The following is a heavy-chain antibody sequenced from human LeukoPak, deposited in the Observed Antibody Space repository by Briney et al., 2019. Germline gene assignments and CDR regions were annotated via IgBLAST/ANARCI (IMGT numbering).Heavy chain of an antibody. J-gene: IGHJ4*02. CDR3: ARLVRTYYYDSSGYYWDY. CDR2: IYHSGST. CDR1: GGSICSSNW. V-gene: IGHV4-4*02. Sequence: PSETLSHTCAVSGGSICSSNWWRWVRQPPGKGLEWTGEIYHSGSTNYHPSLKSQVAISVDKSKNQFSLKLGSVTAADTAVYYCARLVRTYYYDSSGYYWDYWGQGTLVTVSS. D-gene: IGHD3-22*01.